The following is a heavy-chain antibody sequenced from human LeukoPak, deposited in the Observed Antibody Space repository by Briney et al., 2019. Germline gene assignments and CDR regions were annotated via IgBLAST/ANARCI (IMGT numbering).Heavy chain of an antibody. Sequence: GSLRLSCAASGFTFSSYWMHWVRQAPGKGLVWVSRINSDGSSTSYADSVKGRFTISRDNAKNTLYLQMNSLRADDTAIYYCARDLGWLHYADWGQGTLVTVSS. CDR1: GFTFSSYW. D-gene: IGHD5-12*01. CDR2: INSDGSST. V-gene: IGHV3-74*01. CDR3: ARDLGWLHYAD. J-gene: IGHJ4*02.